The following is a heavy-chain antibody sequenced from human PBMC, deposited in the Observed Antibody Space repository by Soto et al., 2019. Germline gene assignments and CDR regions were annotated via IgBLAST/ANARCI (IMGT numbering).Heavy chain of an antibody. V-gene: IGHV3-33*01. CDR1: GFSLSGYG. CDR3: ARDVDRSSHLNWFDP. J-gene: IGHJ5*02. Sequence: GGSLRLSCEVSGFSLSGYGMHWVRQAPGKGLEWVAVIWYHGTTKNYADSVKGRFTISRDTSKNTVYLQMDSLKVEDTAVYYCARDVDRSSHLNWFDPWGQGVMVTVSS. D-gene: IGHD5-12*01. CDR2: IWYHGTTK.